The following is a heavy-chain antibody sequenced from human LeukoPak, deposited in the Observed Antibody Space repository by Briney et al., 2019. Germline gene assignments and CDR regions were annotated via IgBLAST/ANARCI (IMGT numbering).Heavy chain of an antibody. Sequence: PSETLSLTCAVYGGSFSGYYWSWIRQPPGKGLEWIGEINHSGSTNYNPSLKSRVTISVDTSKNQFSLKLSSVTAADTAVYYCARGPRPPLRGLDYWGQGTLVTVSS. J-gene: IGHJ4*02. V-gene: IGHV4-34*01. CDR3: ARGPRPPLRGLDY. CDR2: INHSGST. CDR1: GGSFSGYY.